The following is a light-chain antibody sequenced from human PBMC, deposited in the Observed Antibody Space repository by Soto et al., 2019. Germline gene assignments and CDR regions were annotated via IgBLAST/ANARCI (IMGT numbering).Light chain of an antibody. CDR1: SSDVGGYNY. CDR2: EDT. Sequence: QSVLTQPRSVSGSPGQSVTISCTGTSSDVGGYNYVSWYQQHPGKAPKLMIYEDTKRPSGVSNCFSGSKSGNTASLTIYGLQPEDEADYYCSSYEDTSASWVFGGGTKLTVL. CDR3: SSYEDTSASWV. J-gene: IGLJ3*02. V-gene: IGLV2-11*01.